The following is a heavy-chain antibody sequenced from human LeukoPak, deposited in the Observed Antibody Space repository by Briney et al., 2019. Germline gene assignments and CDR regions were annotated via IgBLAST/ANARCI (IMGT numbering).Heavy chain of an antibody. CDR3: ASLLLWPDAPFDY. CDR1: GYTFTTYT. Sequence: ASVKVSCKASGYTFTTYTIHWVRQAPGQRLEWMGWINAGNDNTKYSQKFQDRVTITRDTSASTAYMELSSLRSEDTAVYYCASLLLWPDAPFDYWGQGTLVTVSS. D-gene: IGHD3-10*01. J-gene: IGHJ4*02. CDR2: INAGNDNT. V-gene: IGHV1-3*01.